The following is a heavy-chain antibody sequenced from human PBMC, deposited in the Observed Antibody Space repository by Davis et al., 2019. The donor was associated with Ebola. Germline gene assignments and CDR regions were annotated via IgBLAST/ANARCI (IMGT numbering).Heavy chain of an antibody. J-gene: IGHJ2*01. CDR2: IGTAGDA. V-gene: IGHV3-13*01. CDR1: GFTFSSYD. CDR3: ARSPQKLYSSSSSVRVHWYIDL. D-gene: IGHD6-6*01. Sequence: GESLKISCAASGFTFSSYDMHWVRQATGKGLEWVSAIGTAGDAYYPSSVMGRFNISRENAKNSLYLQMNSLMAEDTAVYYCARSPQKLYSSSSSVRVHWYIDLWGRGTLVTVSS.